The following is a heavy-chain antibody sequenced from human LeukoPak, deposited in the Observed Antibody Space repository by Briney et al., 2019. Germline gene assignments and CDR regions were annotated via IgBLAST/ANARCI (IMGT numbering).Heavy chain of an antibody. V-gene: IGHV1-2*02. CDR1: GYTFTAYY. D-gene: IGHD6-6*01. CDR2: INPTIGGT. J-gene: IGHJ4*02. Sequence: GASVKASCTASGYTFTAYYMNWVPQAPGPGRGWMGWINPTIGGTKYAQKFQGRVTMTRDTSISTAYMELSRLRSDDTAVYYCARASLVISSVAARPLFLLYWGQGTLVTVSP. CDR3: ARASLVISSVAARPLFLLY.